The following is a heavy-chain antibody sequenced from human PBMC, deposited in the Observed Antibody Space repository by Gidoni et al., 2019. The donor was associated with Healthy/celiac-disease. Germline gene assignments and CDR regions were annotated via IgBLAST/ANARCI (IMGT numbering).Heavy chain of an antibody. CDR1: GGTVSSYA. V-gene: IGHV1-69*01. J-gene: IGHJ3*01. CDR2: IIPIFGPA. Sequence: QVQLVQSGAEGKKPGSSVKVSCKASGGTVSSYAISWVRQAPGQGLEWMGGIIPIFGPAHYAQKFQGRVTITADESTSTAYMELSSLRSEDTAVYYCARGVITFGGVIEVWGQGTMVTVSS. D-gene: IGHD3-16*02. CDR3: ARGVITFGGVIEV.